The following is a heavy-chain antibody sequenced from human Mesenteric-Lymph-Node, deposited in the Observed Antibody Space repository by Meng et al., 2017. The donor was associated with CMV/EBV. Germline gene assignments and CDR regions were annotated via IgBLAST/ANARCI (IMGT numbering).Heavy chain of an antibody. V-gene: IGHV3-21*04. CDR1: GFTLSSYN. CDR2: ISSDSRSYI. CDR3: ARDKDDCSSTSCHVWFDP. Sequence: GESLKISCTASGFTLSSYNMNWVRQAPGKGLEWVSSISSDSRSYIFYADSVKGRFTISRDNAKSSLYLQMDSLRAEDTALYYCARDKDDCSSTSCHVWFDPWGQGTLVTVSS. J-gene: IGHJ5*02. D-gene: IGHD2-2*01.